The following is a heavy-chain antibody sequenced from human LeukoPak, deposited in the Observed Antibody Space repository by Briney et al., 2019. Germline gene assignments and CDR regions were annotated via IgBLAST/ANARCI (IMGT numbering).Heavy chain of an antibody. Sequence: SETPSLTCNVSGGSFSDYYWSWIRQSPGKGLEWIGYIYYTGSTTYNPSLKSRVTISVDTSKNQFSLKLSSVTAADTAVYYCARTMVLGYYFDYWGQGTLVTVSS. V-gene: IGHV4-59*01. CDR3: ARTMVLGYYFDY. CDR1: GGSFSDYY. D-gene: IGHD4/OR15-4a*01. J-gene: IGHJ4*02. CDR2: IYYTGST.